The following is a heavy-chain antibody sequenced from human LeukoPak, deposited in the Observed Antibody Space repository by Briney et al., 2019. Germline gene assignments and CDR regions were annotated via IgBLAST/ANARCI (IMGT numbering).Heavy chain of an antibody. Sequence: PSETLSLTCTVSGGSISSGGYYWSWIRQHPGKGLEWIGYIYYSGSIYYNPSLKSRVTISVDTSKNQFSLKLSSVTAADTAVYYSARDHPEVTMVRGVRSYYYYGMDVWGQGTTVTVSS. D-gene: IGHD3-10*01. J-gene: IGHJ6*02. CDR1: GGSISSGGYY. CDR3: ARDHPEVTMVRGVRSYYYYGMDV. CDR2: IYYSGSI. V-gene: IGHV4-31*03.